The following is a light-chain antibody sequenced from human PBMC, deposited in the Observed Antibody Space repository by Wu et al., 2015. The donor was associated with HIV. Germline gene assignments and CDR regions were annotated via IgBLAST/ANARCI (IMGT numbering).Light chain of an antibody. CDR2: KAS. V-gene: IGKV1-5*03. CDR3: QQYNSYSVS. J-gene: IGKJ2*03. CDR1: QSILTW. Sequence: DIQMTQSPSTLSASVGDRVTITCRASQSILTWLAWYQQKPGKAPKLLIYKASNLVTGVPSRFSGSGSGAQFTLTISSLQPDDFATYYCQQYNSYSVSFGQGTKLEIK.